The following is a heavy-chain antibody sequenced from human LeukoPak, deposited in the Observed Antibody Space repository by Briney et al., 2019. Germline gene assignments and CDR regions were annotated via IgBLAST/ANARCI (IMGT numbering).Heavy chain of an antibody. CDR1: GGSMTTHH. J-gene: IGHJ4*02. Sequence: SETLSFTCTLSGGSMTTHHWNWIRQTPGKGLEWIGYVFDSGRTKVNPSLKSRVTLSADTSKNQLSLRLSSVTAADTAMYYCTTIKRGDIFGYFDFWGQGILVTVSS. V-gene: IGHV4-59*11. CDR2: VFDSGRT. D-gene: IGHD5-18*01. CDR3: TTIKRGDIFGYFDF.